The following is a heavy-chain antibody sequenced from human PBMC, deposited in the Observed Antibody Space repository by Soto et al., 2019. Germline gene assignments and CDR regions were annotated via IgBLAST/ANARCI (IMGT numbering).Heavy chain of an antibody. V-gene: IGHV2-26*01. Sequence: QVTLKESGPVLVKPTETLTLTCTVSGFSLSNARMGVSWIRQPPGKALEWLAHIFSNDEKSYSTSLKSRRTIPKDTSKSQVVLTMTTIDPVDTATYYCARILAGGVVVVAATPGWFDPWGQGTLVTVSS. J-gene: IGHJ5*02. D-gene: IGHD2-15*01. CDR2: IFSNDEK. CDR3: ARILAGGVVVVAATPGWFDP. CDR1: GFSLSNARMG.